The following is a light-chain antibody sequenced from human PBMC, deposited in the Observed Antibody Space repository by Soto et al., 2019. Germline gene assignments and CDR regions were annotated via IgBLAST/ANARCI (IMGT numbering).Light chain of an antibody. V-gene: IGLV1-44*01. CDR1: SSNIGSNT. J-gene: IGLJ2*01. Sequence: QSVLTQPPSASATPGQRVTISCSGSSSNIGSNTVSWYQQLPGTAPKLLIYSNNQRPSGVPDRFSVSKSGASASLAISGLQSEDEADYFCAAWDDSLFDVVFGGGTKVTVL. CDR2: SNN. CDR3: AAWDDSLFDVV.